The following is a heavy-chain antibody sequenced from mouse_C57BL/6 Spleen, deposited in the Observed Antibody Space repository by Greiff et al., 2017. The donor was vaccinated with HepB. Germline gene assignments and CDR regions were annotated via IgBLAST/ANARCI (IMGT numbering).Heavy chain of an antibody. V-gene: IGHV1-69*01. CDR2: IDPSDSYT. CDR3: ARFVTTVVADYFDY. J-gene: IGHJ2*01. Sequence: QVQLQQPGAELVMPGASVKLSCKASGYTFTSYWMHWVKQRPGQGLEWIGEIDPSDSYTNYNQKFKGKSTLTVDKSSSTAYMQLSSLTSEDSAVYCCARFVTTVVADYFDYWGQGTTLTVSS. D-gene: IGHD1-1*01. CDR1: GYTFTSYW.